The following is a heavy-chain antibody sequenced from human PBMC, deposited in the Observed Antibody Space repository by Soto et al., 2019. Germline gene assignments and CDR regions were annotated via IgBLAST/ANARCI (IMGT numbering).Heavy chain of an antibody. CDR2: IYYSGST. D-gene: IGHD2-15*01. CDR3: ARPIGYSRGSYFDY. CDR1: GCSLSSSSYY. V-gene: IGHV4-39*01. Sequence: ASETPSLPRTVSGCSLSSSSYYWGRVRQPPGKGLEWIGSIYYSGSTYYNPSLKSRVTISVDTSKNQFSLKLSSVTAADTAVYYCARPIGYSRGSYFDYWGQGTLVTVSS. J-gene: IGHJ4*02.